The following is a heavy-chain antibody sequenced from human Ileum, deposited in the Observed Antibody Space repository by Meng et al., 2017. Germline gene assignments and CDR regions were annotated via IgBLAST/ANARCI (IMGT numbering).Heavy chain of an antibody. CDR1: GFTFSNYW. CDR2: INDHGNYT. D-gene: IGHD6-19*01. V-gene: IGHV3-74*01. J-gene: IGHJ6*02. CDR3: ARDSYISGVYYGIDV. Sequence: EVHLAESGGGLVQPGGSLRLSCAASGFTFSNYWMHWVRQAPGQGLVWVSRINDHGNYTNYTDSVKGRFTISRDNAKNTLYLQVTRLRGEDTAVYYCARDSYISGVYYGIDVWGQGTTVTVSS.